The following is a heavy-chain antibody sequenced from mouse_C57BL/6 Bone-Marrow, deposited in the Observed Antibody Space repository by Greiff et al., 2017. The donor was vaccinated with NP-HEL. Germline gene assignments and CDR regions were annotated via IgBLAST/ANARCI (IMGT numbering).Heavy chain of an antibody. CDR2: INPGSGGT. CDR3: LRSYYFDY. CDR1: GYAFTNYL. V-gene: IGHV1-54*01. Sequence: VQLQESGAELVRPGTSVKVSCKASGYAFTNYLIEWVKQRPGQGLEWIGVINPGSGGTNYNEKFKGKATLTADKSSSTAYMQLSSLTSEDSAVYFCLRSYYFDYWGQGTTLTVSS. J-gene: IGHJ2*01. D-gene: IGHD1-1*01.